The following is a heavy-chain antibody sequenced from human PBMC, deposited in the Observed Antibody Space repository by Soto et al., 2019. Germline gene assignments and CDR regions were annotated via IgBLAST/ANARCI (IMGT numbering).Heavy chain of an antibody. CDR1: GYTFTSYD. CDR3: ERVSTTVTTGAYYYGMDV. V-gene: IGHV1-8*01. J-gene: IGHJ6*02. D-gene: IGHD4-17*01. CDR2: MNPNSGDT. Sequence: GGPVKVSCKASGYTFTSYDINWVRQATGQGPEWMGWMNPNSGDTGYAQKFQGRVTMTRNTSISTAYMELSSLRSENTAVYYCERVSTTVTTGAYYYGMDVWGQGTTVTVSS.